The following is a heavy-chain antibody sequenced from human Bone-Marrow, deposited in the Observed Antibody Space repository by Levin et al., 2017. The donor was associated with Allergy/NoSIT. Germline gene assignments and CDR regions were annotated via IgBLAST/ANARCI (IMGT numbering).Heavy chain of an antibody. CDR1: GFIFSAHA. V-gene: IGHV3-30*18. Sequence: GESLKISCAASGFIFSAHAMHWVRQAPGKGLEWVAVISYDGREIYYPDSVKGRVTISRDNSKNTVYLQMSSLRPEDTAVYYCAKGRTVTDKFFHHWGQGSLVIVSS. CDR3: AKGRTVTDKFFHH. D-gene: IGHD4-17*01. CDR2: ISYDGREI. J-gene: IGHJ1*01.